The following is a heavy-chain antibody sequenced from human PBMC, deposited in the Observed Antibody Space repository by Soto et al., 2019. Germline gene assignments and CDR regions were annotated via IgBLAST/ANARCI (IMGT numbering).Heavy chain of an antibody. Sequence: GGSLRLSCAASGFTFSSYWMHWVRQAPGKGLVWVSRINSDGSSTSYADSVKGRFTISRDNAKNTLYLQMNSLRAEDTAVYYCARVRYCSSTSCLNYYYYYGMDVWGQGTTVTVSS. D-gene: IGHD2-2*01. CDR3: ARVRYCSSTSCLNYYYYYGMDV. J-gene: IGHJ6*02. CDR2: INSDGSST. V-gene: IGHV3-74*01. CDR1: GFTFSSYW.